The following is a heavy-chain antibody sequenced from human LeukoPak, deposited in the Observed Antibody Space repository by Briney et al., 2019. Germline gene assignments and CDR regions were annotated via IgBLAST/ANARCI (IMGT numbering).Heavy chain of an antibody. CDR3: ARRYYYDSSGPFDY. Sequence: PGWSLRLSCAASGFTFSSYAMSWVRQAPGKGLEWVSVISGSGGSTFYADSVKGRFTISRDNSKNTLYLQMNSLRAEDTAVYYCARRYYYDSSGPFDYWGQGTLVTVS. J-gene: IGHJ4*02. V-gene: IGHV3-23*01. D-gene: IGHD3-22*01. CDR2: ISGSGGST. CDR1: GFTFSSYA.